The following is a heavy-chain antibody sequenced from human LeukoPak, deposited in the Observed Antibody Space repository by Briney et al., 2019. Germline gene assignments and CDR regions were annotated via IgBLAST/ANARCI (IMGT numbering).Heavy chain of an antibody. J-gene: IGHJ4*02. CDR2: INHSGST. Sequence: PSETLSPTCAVYGGSFSGYYWSWIRQPPGKGLEWIGEINHSGSTNYNPSLKSRVTISVDTSKNQFSLELSSVTAADTAVYYCARGSDVRFLEWLFSGYFDYWGQGTLVTVSS. CDR1: GGSFSGYY. D-gene: IGHD3-3*01. V-gene: IGHV4-34*01. CDR3: ARGSDVRFLEWLFSGYFDY.